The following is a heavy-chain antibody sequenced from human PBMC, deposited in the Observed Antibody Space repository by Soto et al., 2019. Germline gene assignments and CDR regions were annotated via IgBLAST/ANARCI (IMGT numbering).Heavy chain of an antibody. D-gene: IGHD6-6*01. CDR3: ARQWYSSSSGPCYYSGMDV. CDR2: INPNSGGT. Sequence: XSVKVSCKASGYPFTGYYMHWVRQAPGQGLEWMGWINPNSGGTNYAQKFQGRVTMTRDTSISTAYMELSRLRSDDTAVYYCARQWYSSSSGPCYYSGMDVWGQGTTVTVYS. J-gene: IGHJ6*02. V-gene: IGHV1-2*02. CDR1: GYPFTGYY.